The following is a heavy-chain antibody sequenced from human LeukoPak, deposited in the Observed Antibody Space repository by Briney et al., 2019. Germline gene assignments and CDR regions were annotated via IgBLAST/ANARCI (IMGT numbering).Heavy chain of an antibody. V-gene: IGHV3-48*01. CDR2: FRTSGTI. CDR3: AREPSGDYYAYYFDL. J-gene: IGHJ4*02. CDR1: GFAFSSYS. D-gene: IGHD3-22*01. Sequence: GGSLRLSCAASGFAFSSYSMNWVRQAPGKGPEWVSYFRTSGTIYYADSVKGRFTISRDNAKNSLYLQMNSLGVEDTAVYYCAREPSGDYYAYYFDLWGQGTLVTVSS.